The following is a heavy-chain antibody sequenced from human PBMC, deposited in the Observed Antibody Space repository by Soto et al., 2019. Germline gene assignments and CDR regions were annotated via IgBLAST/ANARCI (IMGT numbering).Heavy chain of an antibody. D-gene: IGHD6-13*01. CDR2: INGGDGNT. CDR1: GYTFTNYA. CDR3: ARCSSSWSFPYGVDV. V-gene: IGHV1-3*01. Sequence: QVQLVQSGAEVKKPGASVKVSCQASGYTFTNYALHWVRQAPGQRLEWMGWINGGDGNTKYSQEFQGRVTITRDTSASTAYMQLNSLTSEDTALYYCARCSSSWSFPYGVDVWGQGTTVTVSS. J-gene: IGHJ6*02.